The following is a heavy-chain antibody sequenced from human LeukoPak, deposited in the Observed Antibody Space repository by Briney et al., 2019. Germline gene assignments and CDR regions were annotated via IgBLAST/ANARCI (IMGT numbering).Heavy chain of an antibody. V-gene: IGHV3-74*01. CDR2: IDSDGSRT. D-gene: IGHD6-6*01. CDR1: GFTFSTYW. J-gene: IGHJ4*02. Sequence: PGGSLRLSCSASGFTFSTYWMVWVRQAPGKGLLWVSHIDSDGSRTGYADPVKGRFTMSRDNAKNTLYLQMNSLRAEDTAVYFCARAAYSSSPDYWGQGTLLTVSS. CDR3: ARAAYSSSPDY.